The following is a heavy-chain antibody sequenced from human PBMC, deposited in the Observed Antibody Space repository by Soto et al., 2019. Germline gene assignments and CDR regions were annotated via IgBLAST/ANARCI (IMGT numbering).Heavy chain of an antibody. D-gene: IGHD6-19*01. J-gene: IGHJ4*02. V-gene: IGHV3-30-3*01. CDR2: ISFDGNIK. Sequence: GRSLRLSCAASGFTFSDYAMYWVRQAPGKGLEWVSGISFDGNIKYYTGSVKGRFTISRDNSKNTLHLQVNSLRTEDTALYYCARAPGHSVHSSGWQIDYWGQGTLVTVAS. CDR1: GFTFSDYA. CDR3: ARAPGHSVHSSGWQIDY.